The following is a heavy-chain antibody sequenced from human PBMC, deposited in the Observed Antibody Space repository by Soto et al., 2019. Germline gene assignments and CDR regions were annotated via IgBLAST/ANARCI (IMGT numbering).Heavy chain of an antibody. CDR2: MNPNSGNT. J-gene: IGHJ4*02. V-gene: IGHV1-8*01. CDR3: ARGIRDCGSTSCLYYFDY. Sequence: ASVKVSCKASGYTFTSYDINWVRQATGQGLEWMGWMNPNSGNTGYAQKFQGRVTMTRNTSISTAYMELSSLRSEDTAVYYCARGIRDCGSTSCLYYFDYWGQGTLVTVSS. D-gene: IGHD2-2*01. CDR1: GYTFTSYD.